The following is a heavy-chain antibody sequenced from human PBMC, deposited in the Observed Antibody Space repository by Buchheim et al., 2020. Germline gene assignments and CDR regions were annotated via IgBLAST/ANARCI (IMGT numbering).Heavy chain of an antibody. CDR3: ARQGIAARYYYGMDV. Sequence: QVQLQESGPGLVKPSETLSLTCTVSGGSISSYYWSWIRQPPGKGLEWIGYIYYSGSTNCNPSLKSRIPISVDTSKNQFSLNMSAVAAADTAVYYCARQGIAARYYYGMDVWGQGTT. J-gene: IGHJ6*02. CDR1: GGSISSYY. V-gene: IGHV4-59*08. D-gene: IGHD6-6*01. CDR2: IYYSGST.